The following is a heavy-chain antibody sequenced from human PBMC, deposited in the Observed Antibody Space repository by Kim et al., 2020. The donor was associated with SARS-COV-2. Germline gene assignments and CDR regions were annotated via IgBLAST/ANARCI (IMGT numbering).Heavy chain of an antibody. D-gene: IGHD3-9*01. CDR2: IGTAGDT. J-gene: IGHJ6*02. CDR1: GFTFSSYD. CDR3: ARGREYDILTGYYYYGMDV. Sequence: GGSLRLSCAASGFTFSSYDMHWVRQATGKGLEWVSAIGTAGDTYYPGSVKGRFTISRENAKNSLYLQMNSLRAGDTAVYYCARGREYDILTGYYYYGMDVWGQGTTVTVSS. V-gene: IGHV3-13*01.